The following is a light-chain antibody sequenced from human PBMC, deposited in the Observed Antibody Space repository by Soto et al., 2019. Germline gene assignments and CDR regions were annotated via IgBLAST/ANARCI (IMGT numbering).Light chain of an antibody. CDR1: QDITHY. CDR2: DSS. V-gene: IGKV1-33*01. Sequence: DIQMTQSPSSLSASVGDRVTIICQASQDITHYLNWYQQKPGKAPKLLIHDSSNLETGVPSRFSGSGSGTYFSFTISSLQPEDIATYYCHQYDSLPLTFGQGTRLEIK. J-gene: IGKJ5*01. CDR3: HQYDSLPLT.